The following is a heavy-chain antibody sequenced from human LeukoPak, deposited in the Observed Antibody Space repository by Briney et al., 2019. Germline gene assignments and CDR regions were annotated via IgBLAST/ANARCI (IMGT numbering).Heavy chain of an antibody. J-gene: IGHJ4*02. V-gene: IGHV4-39*01. Sequence: SETLSLTCTVSGGSISSSSYYWGWIRQPPGKGLEWIGSIYYSGSTYYNPSLKSRVTISVDTSKNQFSLKLSSVTAADTAVFYCASGDYLYYSDYWGQGTLVTVSS. CDR3: ASGDYLYYSDY. CDR1: GGSISSSSYY. D-gene: IGHD4-17*01. CDR2: IYYSGST.